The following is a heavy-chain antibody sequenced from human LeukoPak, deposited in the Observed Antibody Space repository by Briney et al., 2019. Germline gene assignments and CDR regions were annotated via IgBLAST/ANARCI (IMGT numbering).Heavy chain of an antibody. V-gene: IGHV3-30*02. D-gene: IGHD4-17*01. Sequence: GGSLRLSCAASGFTFSTSGMHWVRQTPGQGLEWVAFVRFDETFKYYADSVKGRFTISRDNSRNTVCLQMNSLRLEDTAVYYCARFATTLTSGWGQGTLVIVSS. J-gene: IGHJ4*02. CDR2: VRFDETFK. CDR3: ARFATTLTSG. CDR1: GFTFSTSG.